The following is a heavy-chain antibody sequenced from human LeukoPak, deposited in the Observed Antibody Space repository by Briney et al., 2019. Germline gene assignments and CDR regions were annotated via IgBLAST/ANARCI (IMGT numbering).Heavy chain of an antibody. CDR1: GFTVSSNY. V-gene: IGHV3-66*02. CDR2: IYSGGRT. CDR3: VRVGYSYGYGDWNHFDY. D-gene: IGHD5-18*01. J-gene: IGHJ4*02. Sequence: PGGSLRLSCAASGFTVSSNYMSWVRQAPGKGLEWVSIIYSGGRTYYADSVKGRFTISRDNSKNTLYLQMNSLRAEDTAVYFCVRVGYSYGYGDWNHFDYWGQGTLVTVSS.